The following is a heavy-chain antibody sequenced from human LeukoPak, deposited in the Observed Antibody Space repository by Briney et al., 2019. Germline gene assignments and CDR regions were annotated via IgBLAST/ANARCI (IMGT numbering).Heavy chain of an antibody. J-gene: IGHJ4*02. CDR3: ARDKQAAGGGYGSLFDF. D-gene: IGHD6-13*01. CDR2: IKQDESEK. V-gene: IGHV3-7*03. Sequence: GGSLRLSCAASGFTFSNYWMSWVRQTPGKGLEWVANIKQDESEKYYVDSVKGRFTISGDNAKNSLFLQMNNLRAEDTAVYYCARDKQAAGGGYGSLFDFWGRGTLVTVSS. CDR1: GFTFSNYW.